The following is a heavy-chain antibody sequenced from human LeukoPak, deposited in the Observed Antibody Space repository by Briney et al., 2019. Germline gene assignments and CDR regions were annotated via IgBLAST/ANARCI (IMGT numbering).Heavy chain of an antibody. CDR1: GGSISSYY. V-gene: IGHV4-4*07. D-gene: IGHD2-2*01. Sequence: NSSETLSLTCTVSGGSISSYYWSWIRQPAGKGLEWIGRIYTSGSTNYNPSLKSRVTMSVDTSKNQFSLKLSSVTAADTAVYYCARDTVVPATTNWFDPWGQGTLVTVSS. J-gene: IGHJ5*02. CDR2: IYTSGST. CDR3: ARDTVVPATTNWFDP.